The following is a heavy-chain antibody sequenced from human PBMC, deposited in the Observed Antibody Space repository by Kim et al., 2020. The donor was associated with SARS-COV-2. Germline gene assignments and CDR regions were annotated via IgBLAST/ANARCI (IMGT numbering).Heavy chain of an antibody. D-gene: IGHD3-3*01. CDR2: ISGSSSTI. Sequence: GGSLRLSCAASGFTFSSCSMNWVRQAPGKGLEWISYISGSSSTIYYADSVKGRFTISRDNAKNSLFLQMNSLRDEDTAVYYCARDLGYDFWSGYLQYFDYWGQGTLVTVSS. V-gene: IGHV3-48*02. CDR3: ARDLGYDFWSGYLQYFDY. J-gene: IGHJ4*02. CDR1: GFTFSSCS.